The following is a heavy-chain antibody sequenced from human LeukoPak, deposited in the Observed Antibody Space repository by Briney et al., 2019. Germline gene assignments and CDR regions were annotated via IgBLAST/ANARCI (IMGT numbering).Heavy chain of an antibody. CDR3: AREDNPLWFDP. CDR2: ISSSGST. V-gene: IGHV3-11*04. Sequence: GGSLRLSCAASGFTFSDYYMSWIRQAPGKGLEWVSYISSSGSTILRRLCEGRFTISRDNSNNTLHLQMNSLRAEDTALYYCAREDNPLWFDPWGQGTLVIVSS. D-gene: IGHD5-24*01. J-gene: IGHJ5*02. CDR1: GFTFSDYY.